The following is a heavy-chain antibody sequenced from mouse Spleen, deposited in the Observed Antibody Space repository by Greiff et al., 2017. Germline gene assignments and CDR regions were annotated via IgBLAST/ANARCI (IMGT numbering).Heavy chain of an antibody. CDR3: ARSYYRSFDY. Sequence: EVQVVESGGGLVKPGGSLKLSCAASGFTFSSYAMSWVRQTPEKRLEWVATISSGGSYTYYPDSVKGRFTISRDNAKNTLYLQMSSLRSEDTAMYYCARSYYRSFDYWGQGTTLTVSS. D-gene: IGHD2-14*01. J-gene: IGHJ2*01. V-gene: IGHV5-9-3*01. CDR1: GFTFSSYA. CDR2: ISSGGSYT.